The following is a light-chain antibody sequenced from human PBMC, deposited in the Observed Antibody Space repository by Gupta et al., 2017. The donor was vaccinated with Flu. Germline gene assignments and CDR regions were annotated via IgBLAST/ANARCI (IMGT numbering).Light chain of an antibody. Sequence: VTISCSGSSSNIGNNYVYWYHHLPGTAPNLLIYRNDQRPSGVPDRFFGSKSGTSAYLAISGLRAGDEADYYCAAWDDSRGGQVFGGGTKLTVL. CDR3: AAWDDSRGGQV. CDR1: SSNIGNNY. V-gene: IGLV1-47*01. CDR2: RND. J-gene: IGLJ3*02.